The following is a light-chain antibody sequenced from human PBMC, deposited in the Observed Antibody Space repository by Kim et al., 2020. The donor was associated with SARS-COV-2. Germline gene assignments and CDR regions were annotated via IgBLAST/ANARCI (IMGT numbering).Light chain of an antibody. Sequence: PGEGASLSCRASQTIGISLGWYQHKRGQAPRLLIYDAAIRAAGIPDRFSGGGSGTDFTLTISSLEPEDFAIYYCQQRNNWPPAVTFGGGTKVDIK. CDR2: DAA. CDR3: QQRNNWPPAVT. CDR1: QTIGIS. V-gene: IGKV3-11*01. J-gene: IGKJ4*01.